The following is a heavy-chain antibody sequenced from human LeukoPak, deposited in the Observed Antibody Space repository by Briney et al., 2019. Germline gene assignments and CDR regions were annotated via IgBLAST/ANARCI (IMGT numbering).Heavy chain of an antibody. CDR3: VRASGSFDY. CDR1: GFTFSDYG. D-gene: IGHD3-10*01. CDR2: IWSDGSNK. V-gene: IGHV3-33*01. Sequence: GGSLRLSCAASGFTFSDYGIHWVRQAPGKGLEWVAVIWSDGSNKYYADSVKGRFTISRDNSKEMLYLQMNSLGVEDTAVYFCVRASGSFDYWGQGTLVTVSS. J-gene: IGHJ4*02.